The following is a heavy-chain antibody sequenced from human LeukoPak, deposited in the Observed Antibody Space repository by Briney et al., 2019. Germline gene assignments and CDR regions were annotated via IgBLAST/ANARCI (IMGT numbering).Heavy chain of an antibody. J-gene: IGHJ4*02. CDR2: IYSGGST. CDR1: GFTVSSNY. Sequence: GGSLRLSCAASGFTVSSNYMSWVRQAPGKGLEWVSVIYSGGSTYYADSVKGRFTISRDNSKNTLYLQMNSLRAEDTAVYYCAREVTTSGFDYWGQGTLVTVSS. CDR3: AREVTTSGFDY. V-gene: IGHV3-66*01. D-gene: IGHD5-18*01.